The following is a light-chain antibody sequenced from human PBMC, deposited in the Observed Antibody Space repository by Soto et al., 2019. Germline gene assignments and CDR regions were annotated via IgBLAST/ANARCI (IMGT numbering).Light chain of an antibody. V-gene: IGLV4-69*01. CDR2: LDSDGSH. Sequence: QSVLTQSPSASASLGASVKLTCTLSSGHSSYAIAWHQQQPEKGPRYLMKLDSDGSHTKGDAIPDRFSGSSSGAARYLTISILQSEDEADYYCQTWGTGIHVVFGGGTKLTVL. CDR3: QTWGTGIHVV. J-gene: IGLJ2*01. CDR1: SGHSSYA.